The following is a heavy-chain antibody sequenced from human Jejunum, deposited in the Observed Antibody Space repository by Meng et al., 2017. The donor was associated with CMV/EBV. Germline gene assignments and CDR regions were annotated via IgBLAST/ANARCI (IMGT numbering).Heavy chain of an antibody. J-gene: IGHJ4*02. V-gene: IGHV4-59*01. Sequence: IVSGGSISSYYWSWIRQPPGKALEWIGYVSYIGSPSYHPSLNSRFTISVDTPKNQFSLKVTSVTAADTAVYFCARRWEGNTWFDYWGQGMRVTVSS. CDR1: GGSISSYY. CDR2: VSYIGSP. D-gene: IGHD1-26*01. CDR3: ARRWEGNTWFDY.